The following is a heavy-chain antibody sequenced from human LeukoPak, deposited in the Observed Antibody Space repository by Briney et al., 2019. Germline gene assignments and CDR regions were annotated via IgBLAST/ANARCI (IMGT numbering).Heavy chain of an antibody. CDR3: ARNAYYYYMDV. Sequence: PSETLSLTCTVSGDSISDYYWGWIRQPPGKGPEWIGYVYSSGGTNYNPSLKSRVTISVDTSKNQFSLKLSSVTAADTAVYYCARNAYYYYMDVWGKGTTVTVSS. J-gene: IGHJ6*03. V-gene: IGHV4-59*12. CDR1: GDSISDYY. CDR2: VYSSGGT.